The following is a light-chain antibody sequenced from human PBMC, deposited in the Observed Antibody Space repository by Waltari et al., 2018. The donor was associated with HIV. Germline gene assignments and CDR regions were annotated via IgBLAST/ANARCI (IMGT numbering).Light chain of an antibody. V-gene: IGLV2-14*01. Sequence: QSALTQPASVSGSPGQSITISCIGTSSDVGGSNYVSWYQHHPGQAPTLMIYEVSNRPAGFSNSFSGSKSGNTASLTISGLQAEDEADYYCSSYTSTKVLFGGGTKLTVL. CDR2: EVS. CDR3: SSYTSTKVL. CDR1: SSDVGGSNY. J-gene: IGLJ2*01.